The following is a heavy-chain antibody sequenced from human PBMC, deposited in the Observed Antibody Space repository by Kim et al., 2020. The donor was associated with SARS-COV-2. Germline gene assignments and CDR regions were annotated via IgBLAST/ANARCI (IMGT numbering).Heavy chain of an antibody. Sequence: GESLKISCKGSGYSFTSYWISWVRQMPGKGLEWMGRIDPSDSYTNYSPSFQGHVTISADKSISTAYLQWSSLKASDTAMYYCAREAETTVTTEPYYNWFDPWGQGTLVTVSS. D-gene: IGHD4-17*01. CDR3: AREAETTVTTEPYYNWFDP. CDR1: GYSFTSYW. CDR2: IDPSDSYT. J-gene: IGHJ5*02. V-gene: IGHV5-10-1*01.